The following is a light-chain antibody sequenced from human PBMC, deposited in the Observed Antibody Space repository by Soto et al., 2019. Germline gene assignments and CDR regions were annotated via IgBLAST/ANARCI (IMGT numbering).Light chain of an antibody. V-gene: IGKV2-30*01. Sequence: DIVMTQSPLSLPVTLGQPASISCRSSQSLVYSDGNTYLTWFQQRPGQSPRRLIYSVSNRDSGVPDRFSGSGSGTDFTLKISRVEAEDVGLYYCMQGKRWPYTFGRGTKLEIK. J-gene: IGKJ2*01. CDR3: MQGKRWPYT. CDR1: QSLVYSDGNTY. CDR2: SVS.